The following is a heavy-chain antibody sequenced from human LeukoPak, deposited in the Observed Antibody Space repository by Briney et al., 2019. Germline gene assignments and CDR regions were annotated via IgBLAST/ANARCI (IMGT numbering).Heavy chain of an antibody. CDR3: ARDPSRYYDFWSGYSYVPDY. V-gene: IGHV1-18*01. Sequence: ASVKVSCKASGYTFTSYGISWVRQAPGQGLEWMGWIGAFNGNTNYAQKLQGRVTMTTDTSTSTAYMELRSLRSDDTAVYYCARDPSRYYDFWSGYSYVPDYWGQETLVTVSS. CDR1: GYTFTSYG. D-gene: IGHD3-3*01. J-gene: IGHJ4*02. CDR2: IGAFNGNT.